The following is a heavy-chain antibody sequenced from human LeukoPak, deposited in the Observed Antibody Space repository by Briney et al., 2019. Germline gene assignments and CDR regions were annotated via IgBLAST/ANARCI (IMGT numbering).Heavy chain of an antibody. J-gene: IGHJ6*04. CDR1: GFTFSSYS. D-gene: IGHD3-10*01. CDR3: AKLRGQLLWFGDPLLYYGMDV. CDR2: ISSSSSYI. Sequence: GGSLRLSCAASGFTFSSYSMNWVRQAPGKGLEWVSSISSSSSYIYYADSVKGRFTISRDNAKNSLYLQMNSLRAEDTAVYYCAKLRGQLLWFGDPLLYYGMDVWGKGTTVTVSS. V-gene: IGHV3-21*01.